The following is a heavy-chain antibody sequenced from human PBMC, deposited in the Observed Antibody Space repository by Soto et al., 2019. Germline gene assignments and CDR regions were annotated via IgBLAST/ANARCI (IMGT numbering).Heavy chain of an antibody. D-gene: IGHD3-10*01. V-gene: IGHV3-53*04. CDR3: LRGRYGSQIH. Sequence: PGGSLRLSCAASGFTFSSFHMNWVRQAPGKGLEWVSLLYSGGATHYAASVKGRFTISSHSSQNTLFLQMNSLRTEDTATYYCLRGRYGSQIHWGQGTKVTVS. CDR2: LYSGGAT. CDR1: GFTFSSFH. J-gene: IGHJ4*02.